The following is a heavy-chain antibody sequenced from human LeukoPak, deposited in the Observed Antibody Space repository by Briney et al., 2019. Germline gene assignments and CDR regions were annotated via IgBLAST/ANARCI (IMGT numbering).Heavy chain of an antibody. D-gene: IGHD3-16*01. CDR3: TREGYDNGDY. Sequence: PSETLSLTCTVSGGSISSGSYYWSWIRQPAGKGLEWIGRIYTSGSTNYNPSLKSRVTISVDTSKNQFSLKLSSVTAADTAMYYCTREGYDNGDYWGQGALVTVSS. J-gene: IGHJ4*02. V-gene: IGHV4-61*02. CDR2: IYTSGST. CDR1: GGSISSGSYY.